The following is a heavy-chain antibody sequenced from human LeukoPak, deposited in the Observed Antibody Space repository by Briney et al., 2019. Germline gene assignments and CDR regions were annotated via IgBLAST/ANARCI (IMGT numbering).Heavy chain of an antibody. CDR1: DGSLSGYY. V-gene: IGHV4-34*01. Sequence: SETLSLTCAVYDGSLSGYYWGWIRQPPGKGLEWIGEINHSGSTNYNPSLKSRVTISVDTSKNQFSLKLSSVTAADTAVYYCCRVACDSGFCNVDYWGQGTLVPVTS. CDR3: CRVACDSGFCNVDY. J-gene: IGHJ4*02. CDR2: INHSGST. D-gene: IGHD3-22*01.